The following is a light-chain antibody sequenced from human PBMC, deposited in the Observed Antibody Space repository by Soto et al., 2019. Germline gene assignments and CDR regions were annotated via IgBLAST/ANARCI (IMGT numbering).Light chain of an antibody. V-gene: IGLV1-40*01. CDR2: SNI. Sequence: QSVLTQPPSVAGAPGQRVTISCTGRSSNIGAGYDVHWYQQLPGTAPKLLIYSNINRPSGVPDRFSGSKSATSASLAITGLQAEDEADYYCQSYDSSLSVVFGGGTKLTVL. J-gene: IGLJ2*01. CDR3: QSYDSSLSVV. CDR1: SSNIGAGYD.